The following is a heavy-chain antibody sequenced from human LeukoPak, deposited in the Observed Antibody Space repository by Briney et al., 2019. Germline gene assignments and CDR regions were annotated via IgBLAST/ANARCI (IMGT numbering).Heavy chain of an antibody. D-gene: IGHD5-24*01. CDR2: INSNSGVT. Sequence: ASVKVSCKASGYTFIGYYIHWVRQAPGQGLEWMGRINSNSGVTNYAQQFQGRVTMTRDTSISTAYMELSRLRSDDTAVYYCARTPRDGYNLDYFDYWGQGTLVTVSS. V-gene: IGHV1-2*06. CDR3: ARTPRDGYNLDYFDY. J-gene: IGHJ4*02. CDR1: GYTFIGYY.